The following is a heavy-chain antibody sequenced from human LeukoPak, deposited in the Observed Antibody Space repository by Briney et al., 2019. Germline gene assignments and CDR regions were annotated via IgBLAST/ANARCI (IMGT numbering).Heavy chain of an antibody. D-gene: IGHD3-22*01. CDR2: IYYSGST. Sequence: PSETLSLTCTVSGGSISSSSYYWGRIRQPPGKGLEWTGSIYYSGSTYYNPSLKSRVTISVDTSKNQFSLKLSSVTAADTAVYYCARGRITMIVVVIDYWGQGTLVTVSS. CDR1: GGSISSSSYY. V-gene: IGHV4-39*07. CDR3: ARGRITMIVVVIDY. J-gene: IGHJ4*02.